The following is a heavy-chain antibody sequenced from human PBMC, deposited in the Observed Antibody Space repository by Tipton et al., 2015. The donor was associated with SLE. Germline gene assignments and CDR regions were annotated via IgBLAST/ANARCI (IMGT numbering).Heavy chain of an antibody. Sequence: TLSLTCTVSGGSISSGDYYWSGIRQPPGKGLEWIGYIYYSGSTFYNPSLKSRLTLSLDTSEKQFSLKLSSVTAADTAVYYCARGSRDSIYYYYYMDVWGKGTTVTVSS. CDR1: GGSISSGDYY. CDR2: IYYSGST. D-gene: IGHD2-15*01. CDR3: ARGSRDSIYYYYYMDV. V-gene: IGHV4-30-4*01. J-gene: IGHJ6*03.